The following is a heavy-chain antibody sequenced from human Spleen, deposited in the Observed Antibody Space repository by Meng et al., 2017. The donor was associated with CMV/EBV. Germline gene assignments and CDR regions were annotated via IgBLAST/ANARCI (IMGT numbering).Heavy chain of an antibody. CDR3: ASGTPQRLLWFGELLWMDV. Sequence: SVKVSCKASGGTFSSYAISWVRQAPGQGLEWMGGIIPIFGTANYAQKFQGRVTITTDESTSTAYMELSSLRSEDTAVYYCASGTPQRLLWFGELLWMDVWGQGTTVTVSS. D-gene: IGHD3-10*01. J-gene: IGHJ6*02. CDR2: IIPIFGTA. CDR1: GGTFSSYA. V-gene: IGHV1-69*05.